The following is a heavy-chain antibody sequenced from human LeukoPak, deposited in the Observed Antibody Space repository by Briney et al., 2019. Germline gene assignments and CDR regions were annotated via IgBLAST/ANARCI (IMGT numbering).Heavy chain of an antibody. CDR2: ITWSSSVI. J-gene: IGHJ2*01. CDR1: GFTFDDYA. CDR3: AKAKNNCYFNL. Sequence: GGSLRLSCAASGFTFDDYAMHWVRQAPGKGLEWVSGITWSSSVIGYADSVRGRFTISRDNARNSLYLQMNSLRAEDTALYFCAKAKNNCYFNLWGRGTLVTVSS. V-gene: IGHV3-9*01. D-gene: IGHD2/OR15-2a*01.